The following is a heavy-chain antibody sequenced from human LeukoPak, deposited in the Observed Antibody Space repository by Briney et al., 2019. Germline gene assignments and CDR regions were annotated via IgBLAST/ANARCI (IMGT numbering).Heavy chain of an antibody. CDR2: IKQDGSEK. V-gene: IGHV3-7*01. CDR3: EREGPFDF. J-gene: IGHJ4*02. CDR1: GFTFRNYL. Sequence: PGGSLRLSCAASGFTFRNYLMSWVRQAPGKGLEWVANIKQDGSEKYYVDSVKGRFTISRDNAKNSLYLQMNSLRTDDTAVYFCEREGPFDFWGQGTLVTVSS.